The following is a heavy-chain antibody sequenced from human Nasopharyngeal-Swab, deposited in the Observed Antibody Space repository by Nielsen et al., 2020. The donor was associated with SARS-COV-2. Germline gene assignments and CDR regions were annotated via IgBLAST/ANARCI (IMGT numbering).Heavy chain of an antibody. CDR3: ARERRAYSSGDGYYYYGMDV. CDR1: GFTVSSNY. CDR2: IYSGGST. D-gene: IGHD6-19*01. Sequence: GGSLRLSCAASGFTVSSNYMSWVRQAPGKGLEWVSVIYSGGSTYYAGSVKGRFTISRDNSKNTLYLQMNSLRAEDTAVYYCARERRAYSSGDGYYYYGMDVWGQGTTVTVSS. J-gene: IGHJ6*02. V-gene: IGHV3-66*01.